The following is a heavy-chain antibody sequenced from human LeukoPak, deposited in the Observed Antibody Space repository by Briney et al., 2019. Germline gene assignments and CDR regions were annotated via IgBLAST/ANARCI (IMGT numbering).Heavy chain of an antibody. D-gene: IGHD3-3*01. Sequence: PSETLSLTCTVSGGSISSGSYYWSWIRQPAGKGLEWIGRIYTSGSTNYNPSLKSRVTISVDTSKNQFSLKLSSVTAADTAVYYCARGGGFLEWLIDWGQGTLVTVSS. V-gene: IGHV4-61*02. CDR3: ARGGGFLEWLID. J-gene: IGHJ4*02. CDR2: IYTSGST. CDR1: GGSISSGSYY.